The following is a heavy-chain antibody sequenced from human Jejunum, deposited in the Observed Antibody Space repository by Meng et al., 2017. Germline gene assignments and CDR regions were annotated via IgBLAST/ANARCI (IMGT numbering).Heavy chain of an antibody. CDR1: GGSSSGFY. CDR2: IHPSGST. V-gene: IGHV4-34*01. J-gene: IGHJ4*02. CDR3: TRGTDRAKSGDY. Sequence: VQLRQGGAGLFKPSETLSLTCAVYGGSSSGFYLSWIRQPPGKGLEWIGEIHPSGSTDYNPSLKSRLTISLDTSKNQFSLSLNSATAADTGIYYCTRGTDRAKSGDYWGQGTLVTVSS. D-gene: IGHD1-14*01.